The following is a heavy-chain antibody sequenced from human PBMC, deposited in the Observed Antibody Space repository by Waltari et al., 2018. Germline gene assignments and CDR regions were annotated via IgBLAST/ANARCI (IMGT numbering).Heavy chain of an antibody. CDR1: GGTFISHA. J-gene: IGHJ6*03. CDR2: IIPIFGNV. Sequence: QVQLVQSGAEVKTPGSSVKVSCKASGGTFISHAVTWVRQAPGPVLGWMGRIIPIFGNVNYARKFKGRVTIPADESTNTVYLEVTSLTSEYTAVYFCAKDPTTDDWGYRYMDVWGEGTTVTVSS. CDR3: AKDPTTDDWGYRYMDV. D-gene: IGHD3-16*02. V-gene: IGHV1-69*15.